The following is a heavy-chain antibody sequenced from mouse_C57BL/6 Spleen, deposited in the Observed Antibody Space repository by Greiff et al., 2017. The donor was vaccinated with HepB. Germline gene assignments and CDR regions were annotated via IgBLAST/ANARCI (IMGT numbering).Heavy chain of an antibody. D-gene: IGHD1-1*01. J-gene: IGHJ1*03. CDR1: GYTFTSYT. CDR3: AVTTVVAIVYFAV. Sequence: QVQLQQSGAELARPGASVKMSCKASGYTFTSYTMHWVKQRPGQGLEWIGYINPSSGYTKYNQKFKDKATLTADKSSSTAYMQLSSLTSEASSVYYCAVTTVVAIVYFAVWGTGTSVTVSS. CDR2: INPSSGYT. V-gene: IGHV1-4*01.